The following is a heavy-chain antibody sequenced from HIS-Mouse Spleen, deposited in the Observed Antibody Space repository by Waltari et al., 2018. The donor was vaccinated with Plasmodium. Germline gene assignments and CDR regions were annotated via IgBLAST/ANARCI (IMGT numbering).Heavy chain of an antibody. CDR1: GGSISSYC. CDR2: IYYSGST. J-gene: IGHJ3*02. CDR3: ARVGRRIWGAFDI. Sequence: QVQLQESGPGLVKPSETLSLTCTAPGGSISSYCWGWIRQPPRKGLEWIGYIYYSGSTNYNPSCKSLVTISVDTSKNQFCLKLGAVTAAETAVYYCARVGRRIWGAFDIWGQGTMVTVSS. D-gene: IGHD3-16*01. V-gene: IGHV4-59*01.